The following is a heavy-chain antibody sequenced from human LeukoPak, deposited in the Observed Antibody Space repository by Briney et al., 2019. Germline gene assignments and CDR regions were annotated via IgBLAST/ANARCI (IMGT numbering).Heavy chain of an antibody. J-gene: IGHJ6*03. CDR3: ARDGYGGAAFGYYYYMDV. CDR2: ISSSGSTI. V-gene: IGHV3-48*03. D-gene: IGHD5-18*01. Sequence: GGSLRLSCAASGFTFSSYEMNWVRQAPGKGLEWVSYISSSGSTIYYADSVKGRFTISRDNAKNSLYLQMNSLRAEDTAVYYCARDGYGGAAFGYYYYMDVWGKGTTVTVSS. CDR1: GFTFSSYE.